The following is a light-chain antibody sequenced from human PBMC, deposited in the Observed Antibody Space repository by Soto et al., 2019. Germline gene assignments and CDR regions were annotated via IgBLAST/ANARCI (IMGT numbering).Light chain of an antibody. J-gene: IGLJ2*01. CDR3: TSHSDNRPVV. V-gene: IGLV2-14*03. CDR1: SSDIGLNNY. Sequence: QSAPTQPASVSGSPGQSITISCTGTSSDIGLNNYVSWYQQHPGKAPALIIYAVTYRPSGVSSRFSGSKSGDTASLTISGLRTENEADYYCTSHSDNRPVVFGGGTKLTVL. CDR2: AVT.